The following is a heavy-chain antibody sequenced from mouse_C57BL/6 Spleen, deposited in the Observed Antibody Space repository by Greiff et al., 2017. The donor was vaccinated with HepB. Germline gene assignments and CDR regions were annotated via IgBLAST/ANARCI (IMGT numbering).Heavy chain of an antibody. J-gene: IGHJ4*01. CDR3: ARSYDYGAMDY. V-gene: IGHV5-6*01. D-gene: IGHD2-4*01. CDR2: ISSGGSYT. CDR1: GFTFSSYG. Sequence: EVQLVESGGDLVKPGGSLKLSCAASGFTFSSYGMSWVRQTPDKRLEWVATISSGGSYTYYPDSVKGRFTISRDNAKNTLYLQMSSLKSEDTAMYYCARSYDYGAMDYWGQGTSVTVSS.